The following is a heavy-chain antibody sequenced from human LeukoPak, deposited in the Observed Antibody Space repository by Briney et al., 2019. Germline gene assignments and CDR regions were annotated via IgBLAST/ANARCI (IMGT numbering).Heavy chain of an antibody. Sequence: GGSLRLSCAASGFTFSSYSMNWVRQAPGKGLEWVSSISSSSSYIYYEDSVKGRFTISRDNAKNSLYLQMNSLRAEDTAVYYCARRGEMATIHDYWGQGTLVTVSS. CDR2: ISSSSSYI. V-gene: IGHV3-21*01. CDR3: ARRGEMATIHDY. CDR1: GFTFSSYS. J-gene: IGHJ4*02. D-gene: IGHD5-24*01.